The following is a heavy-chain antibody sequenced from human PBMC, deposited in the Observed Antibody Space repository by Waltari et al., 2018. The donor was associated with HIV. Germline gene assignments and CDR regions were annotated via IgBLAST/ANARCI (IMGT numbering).Heavy chain of an antibody. V-gene: IGHV3-23*04. CDR2: ISGSGSHT. J-gene: IGHJ4*02. Sequence: EVKLVPSGGGLVQPGGSLRLSCTASGVTLRRHSMSWVRQPPGKGLPWVSTISGSGSHTYYADSAKGRFTISRDNSENTLFLQMTRLRVEDTARYFCAKDFDTSGLPYVVIDSWGQGTLVTVSS. D-gene: IGHD3-22*01. CDR1: GVTLRRHS. CDR3: AKDFDTSGLPYVVIDS.